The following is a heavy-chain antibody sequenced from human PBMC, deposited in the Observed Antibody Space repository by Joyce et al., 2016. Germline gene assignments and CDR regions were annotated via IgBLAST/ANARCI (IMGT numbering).Heavy chain of an antibody. CDR3: ARCRTTTTRPSDY. Sequence: QVQLVQSGGGVVQPGTSLRLSCEASGFFFGHYAMQWVAFTWSDGSVKHYGDSMRGRFTVSKDNSQNKLFLQMNSLRDEDKAGYYCARCRTTTTRPSDYWGQGSLVTVSS. CDR1: GFFFGHYA. CDR2: TWSDGSVK. J-gene: IGHJ4*02. D-gene: IGHD4-17*01. V-gene: IGHV3-33*04.